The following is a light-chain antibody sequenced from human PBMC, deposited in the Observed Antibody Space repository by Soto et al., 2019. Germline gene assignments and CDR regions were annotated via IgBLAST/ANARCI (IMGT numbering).Light chain of an antibody. CDR3: QQRSNFIT. CDR1: QSVSSY. Sequence: IMLTQSPGTLSFSRLEGPALSVRASQSVSSYLAWYQQKPGQAPRLLIYDASNRATGIPARFSGSGSGTDFTLTISSLESEDFAVYYCQQRSNFITFGQGTRLEIK. CDR2: DAS. J-gene: IGKJ5*01. V-gene: IGKV3-11*01.